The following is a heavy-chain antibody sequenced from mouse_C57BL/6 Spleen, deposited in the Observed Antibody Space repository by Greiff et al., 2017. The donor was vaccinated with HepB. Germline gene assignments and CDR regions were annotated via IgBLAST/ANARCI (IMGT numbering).Heavy chain of an antibody. CDR2: IYPGSGST. J-gene: IGHJ2*01. CDR3: ALDSSGQYYFDY. V-gene: IGHV1-55*01. Sequence: VQLQQPGAELVKPGASVKMSCKASGYTFTSYWITWVKQRPGQGLEWIGDIYPGSGSTNYNEKFKSKATLTVDTSSSTAYMQLSSLTSEDSAVYYCALDSSGQYYFDYWGQGTTLTVSS. CDR1: GYTFTSYW. D-gene: IGHD3-2*02.